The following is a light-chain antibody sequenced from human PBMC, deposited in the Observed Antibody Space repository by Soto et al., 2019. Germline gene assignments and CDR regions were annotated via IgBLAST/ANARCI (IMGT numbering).Light chain of an antibody. V-gene: IGKV3-11*01. CDR1: QSVSSN. CDR2: DAS. J-gene: IGKJ1*01. Sequence: ENVLQKCPATVSLSQGERATLSCRASQSVSSNLAWYQQKPGQAPRLLIYDASNRATGIPARFSGSGSGTDFTLTISSLEPEDFAVYYCQQRSNWPPWTCDQGTKVDIK. CDR3: QQRSNWPPWT.